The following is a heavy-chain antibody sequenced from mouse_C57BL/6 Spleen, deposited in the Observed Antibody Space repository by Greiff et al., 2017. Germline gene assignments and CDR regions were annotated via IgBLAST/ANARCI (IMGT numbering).Heavy chain of an antibody. CDR2: IHPNSGST. D-gene: IGHD2-4*01. J-gene: IGHJ2*01. Sequence: QVQLKQPGAELVKPGASVKLSCKASGYTFTSYWMHWVKQRPGQGLEWIGMIHPNSGSTNYNEKFKSKATLTVDKSSSTAYMQLSSLTSEDSAVYYCARFWDYDPMYYFDYWGQGTTLTVSS. CDR3: ARFWDYDPMYYFDY. CDR1: GYTFTSYW. V-gene: IGHV1-64*01.